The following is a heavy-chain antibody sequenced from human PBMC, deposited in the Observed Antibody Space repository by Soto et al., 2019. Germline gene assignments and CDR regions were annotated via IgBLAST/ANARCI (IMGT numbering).Heavy chain of an antibody. CDR1: GFTFSSYA. V-gene: IGHV3-23*01. Sequence: EAQLLDSGGDLVQPGGSLRLSCEASGFTFSSYAMSWVRQAPGKGLEWVSAISGSGGSTYYADSVKGRFTISRDNSKNTVFLQMNSLRADDTALYYCSGLRRWVGATSDRAFDIWGQGTLVTVSS. D-gene: IGHD1-26*01. CDR3: SGLRRWVGATSDRAFDI. J-gene: IGHJ3*02. CDR2: ISGSGGST.